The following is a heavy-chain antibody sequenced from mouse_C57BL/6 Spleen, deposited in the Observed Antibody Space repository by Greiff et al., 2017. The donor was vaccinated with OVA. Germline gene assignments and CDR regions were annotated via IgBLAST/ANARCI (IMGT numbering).Heavy chain of an antibody. Sequence: EVKLVESGEGLVKPGGSLKLSCAASGFTFSSYAMSWVRQTPEKRLEWVAYISSGGDYIYYADTVKGRFTISRDNARNTLYLQMSSLKSEDTAMYDCTRDDELVGDWYFDVWGTGTTVTVSS. CDR2: ISSGGDYI. V-gene: IGHV5-9-1*02. D-gene: IGHD1-1*02. CDR3: TRDDELVGDWYFDV. J-gene: IGHJ1*03. CDR1: GFTFSSYA.